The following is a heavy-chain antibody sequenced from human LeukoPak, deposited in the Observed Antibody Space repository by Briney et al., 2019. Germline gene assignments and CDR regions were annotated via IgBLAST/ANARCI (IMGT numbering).Heavy chain of an antibody. CDR1: GFTFSSYG. V-gene: IGHV3-30*18. CDR3: AKDPTGGYGYGYLDY. CDR2: ISYDGSNK. Sequence: GGSLRLSCAASGFTFSSYGMHWVRQAPGKGLEWVAVISYDGSNKYYADSVKGRFTISRDNSKNTLYLQMNSLRAEDTAVYYCAKDPTGGYGYGYLDYWGQGTLVTVSS. D-gene: IGHD5-18*01. J-gene: IGHJ4*02.